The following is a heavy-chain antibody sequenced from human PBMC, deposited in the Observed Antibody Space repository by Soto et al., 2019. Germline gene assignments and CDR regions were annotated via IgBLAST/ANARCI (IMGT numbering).Heavy chain of an antibody. Sequence: PGASMKICCKGSVYSFTTYCIGWVRQMPGKGLECMGIIYPGDFDTRYSPSFQGQVTISVDKSISTAYLQWSSLKASDTAMYYCARRNQEGYSCYGMDVWGQGTTVTGSS. V-gene: IGHV5-51*01. J-gene: IGHJ6*02. D-gene: IGHD1-1*01. CDR1: VYSFTTYC. CDR3: ARRNQEGYSCYGMDV. CDR2: IYPGDFDT.